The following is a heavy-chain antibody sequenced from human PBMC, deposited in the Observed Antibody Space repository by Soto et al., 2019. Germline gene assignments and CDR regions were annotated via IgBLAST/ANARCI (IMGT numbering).Heavy chain of an antibody. Sequence: SETLSLTCTVSGGSISSYYWGWIRQPPGKGLEWIGSIYYSGSTYYNPSLKSRVTISVDTSKNQFSLKLSSVTAADTAVYYCATFRGMTTATTERYFDYWGQGTLVTVSS. J-gene: IGHJ4*02. D-gene: IGHD4-17*01. V-gene: IGHV4-39*01. CDR2: IYYSGST. CDR3: ATFRGMTTATTERYFDY. CDR1: GGSISSYY.